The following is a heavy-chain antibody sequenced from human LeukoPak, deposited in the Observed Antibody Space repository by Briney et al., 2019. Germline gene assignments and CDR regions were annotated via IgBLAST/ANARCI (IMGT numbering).Heavy chain of an antibody. CDR1: GFTFSSYA. D-gene: IGHD3-16*01. J-gene: IGHJ4*02. CDR3: AKCLVALDY. V-gene: IGHV3-30-3*02. CDR2: ISYDGSNK. Sequence: GGSLRLSCAASGFTFSSYAMHWVRQAPGKGLEWVAVISYDGSNKYYADSVKGRFTISRDNSKNTLYLQMNSLRAEDTAVYYCAKCLVALDYWGQGTLVTVSS.